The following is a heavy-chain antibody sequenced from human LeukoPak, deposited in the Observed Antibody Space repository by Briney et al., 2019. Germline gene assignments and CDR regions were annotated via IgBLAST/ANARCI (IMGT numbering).Heavy chain of an antibody. Sequence: SETLSLTCTVSGGSISSYYWSWIRQPAGKGLEWIGRIYTSGSTNYNPSLKSRVTMSVDTSKNQFSLKLSSVTAADTAVYYCARAYCSGGSCYSGFDYWGQGTLVTVSS. D-gene: IGHD2-15*01. J-gene: IGHJ4*02. CDR3: ARAYCSGGSCYSGFDY. CDR1: GGSISSYY. V-gene: IGHV4-4*07. CDR2: IYTSGST.